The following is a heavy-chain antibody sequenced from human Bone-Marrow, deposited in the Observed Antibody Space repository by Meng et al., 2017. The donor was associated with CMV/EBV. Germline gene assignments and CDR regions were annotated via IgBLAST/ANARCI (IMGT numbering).Heavy chain of an antibody. V-gene: IGHV3-9*01. Sequence: SLKISCAASGFTFSSYWMSWVRQAPGKGLEWVSGISWNSGSIGYADSVKGRFTISRDNAKNSLYLQMNSLRAEDTALYYCAKDMGSSSPQGYYYYYGMDVWGQGTTVTVSS. CDR2: ISWNSGSI. CDR1: GFTFSSYW. J-gene: IGHJ6*02. D-gene: IGHD6-6*01. CDR3: AKDMGSSSPQGYYYYYGMDV.